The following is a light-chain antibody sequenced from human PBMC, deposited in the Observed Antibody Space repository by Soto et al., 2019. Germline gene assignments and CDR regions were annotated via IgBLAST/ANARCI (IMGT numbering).Light chain of an antibody. CDR1: HPININ. V-gene: IGKV1-16*01. Sequence: DIHMTQSPSSLSASVGDRVTITCRASHPININLVWFQQKPGKAPKSLIYAATNLQSGVPSRFSGSGGGTDCSLTISSLQPEDVATYYCQQYQRYPRSFGGGTKLEIK. CDR3: QQYQRYPRS. J-gene: IGKJ4*01. CDR2: AAT.